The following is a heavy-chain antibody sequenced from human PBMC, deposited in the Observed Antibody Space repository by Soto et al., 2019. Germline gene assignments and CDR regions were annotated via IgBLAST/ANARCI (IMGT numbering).Heavy chain of an antibody. CDR1: GFTFSSYA. CDR2: ISSNGGST. J-gene: IGHJ6*03. CDR3: ARGDSSGSYYYYYYMDF. Sequence: EVQLVESGGGLVQPGGSLRLSCAASGFTFSSYAMHWVRQAPGKGLEYVSAISSNGGSTYYANSVKGRFTISRDNSKNTLYLHMGSLRAEDMAVYYCARGDSSGSYYYYYYMDFWGKGTTVTVSS. V-gene: IGHV3-64*01. D-gene: IGHD6-19*01.